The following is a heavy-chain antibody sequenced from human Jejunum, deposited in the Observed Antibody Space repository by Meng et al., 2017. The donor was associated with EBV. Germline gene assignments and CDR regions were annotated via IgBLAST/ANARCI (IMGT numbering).Heavy chain of an antibody. D-gene: IGHD3-22*01. V-gene: IGHV1-18*01. CDR3: ARDFSSGLDCFDP. J-gene: IGHJ5*02. Sequence: QVQLVQSGAEVKKPWAPVKVSCKASGYTFTSYGISWVRQAPGQGLEWMGWTSGYNGNTNYAQKLQGRVTMTTDTSANIAYMELRSLRSDDTAVYYCARDFSSGLDCFDPWGQGTLVTVSS. CDR2: TSGYNGNT. CDR1: GYTFTSYG.